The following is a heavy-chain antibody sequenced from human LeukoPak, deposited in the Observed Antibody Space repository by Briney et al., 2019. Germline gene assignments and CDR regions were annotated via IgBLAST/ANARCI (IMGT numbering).Heavy chain of an antibody. CDR3: ARLTYYYGSGSYSPFEY. J-gene: IGHJ4*02. Sequence: SETLSLTCTVSGGSISSYYWSWIREPPGKGLEWIGFIYYSGSTNYNPSLKSRVTISVDTSKNQFSLKLSSVTAADTAVYYCARLTYYYGSGSYSPFEYWGQGTLVTVSS. CDR1: GGSISSYY. D-gene: IGHD3-10*01. V-gene: IGHV4-59*08. CDR2: IYYSGST.